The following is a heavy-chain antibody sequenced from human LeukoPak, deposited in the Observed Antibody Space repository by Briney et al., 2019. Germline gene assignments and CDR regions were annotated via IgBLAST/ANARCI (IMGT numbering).Heavy chain of an antibody. V-gene: IGHV4-61*02. CDR2: IYTSGST. Sequence: SQTLSLTCTVSGGSISSGSYYWSWIRQPAGKGLEWIGRIYTSGSTNYNPSLKSRVTISVDTPKNQFSLKLSSVTAADTAVCYCARATVTTALLDYWGQGTLVTVSS. J-gene: IGHJ4*02. CDR3: ARATVTTALLDY. D-gene: IGHD4-17*01. CDR1: GGSISSGSYY.